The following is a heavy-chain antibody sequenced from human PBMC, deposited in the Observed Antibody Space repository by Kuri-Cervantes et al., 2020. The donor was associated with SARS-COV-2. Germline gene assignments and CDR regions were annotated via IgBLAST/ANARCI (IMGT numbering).Heavy chain of an antibody. J-gene: IGHJ3*02. V-gene: IGHV1-69*05. D-gene: IGHD3-3*01. CDR2: IIPFVTSP. CDR3: ASRRGFLAYNDAFDI. Sequence: SVKVSCKPSGGTLSTYAITWVRQAPGQGLEWIGGIIPFVTSPYYAQKFQGRVTIATDASTGTAYMELSSLRSEDTAVCYCASRRGFLAYNDAFDIWGQGTMVTVSS. CDR1: GGTLSTYA.